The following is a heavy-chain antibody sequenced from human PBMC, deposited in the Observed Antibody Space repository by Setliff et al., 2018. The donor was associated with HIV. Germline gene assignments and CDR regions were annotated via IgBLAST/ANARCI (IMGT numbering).Heavy chain of an antibody. J-gene: IGHJ4*02. CDR2: INPSGGST. D-gene: IGHD5-18*01. CDR1: GYTFTRYL. V-gene: IGHV1-46*01. Sequence: ASVKVSCKASGYTFTRYLMHCVRQAPGQGLEWMGTINPSGGSTGYAQKFQDRVTISVDTSKNQFSLKLSSVTAADTAVYYCARGTGSYGSDYWGQGTLVTVSS. CDR3: ARGTGSYGSDY.